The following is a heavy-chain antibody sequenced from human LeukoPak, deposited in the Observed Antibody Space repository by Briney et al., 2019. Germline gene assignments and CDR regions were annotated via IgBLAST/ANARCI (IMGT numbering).Heavy chain of an antibody. Sequence: SETLSLTCGVSGCSISNTNWWTWVRQPPGKGLEWIGEVNLQGSTNYNPSLKSRVAISVDTSKNQFSLRLSSVTAADTAVYYSARLASGSYGPLTPFDYWGQGTLVTVSS. CDR1: GCSISNTNW. D-gene: IGHD1-26*01. J-gene: IGHJ4*02. V-gene: IGHV4-4*02. CDR2: VNLQGST. CDR3: ARLASGSYGPLTPFDY.